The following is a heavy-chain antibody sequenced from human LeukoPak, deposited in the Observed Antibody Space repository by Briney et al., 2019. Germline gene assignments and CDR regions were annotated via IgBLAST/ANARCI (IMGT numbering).Heavy chain of an antibody. CDR2: ISESASTI. J-gene: IGHJ4*02. V-gene: IGHV3-48*03. CDR1: GFTFSSYE. CDR3: ARGYSGYHYIKY. Sequence: PGRSLRLSCAASGFTFSSYEMNWVRHAPGKGLERVSYISESASTIYYADSVKGRFTISRDNAKNSLYLQMNSLRAEDTAVYYCARGYSGYHYIKYWGQGTLVTVSS. D-gene: IGHD5-12*01.